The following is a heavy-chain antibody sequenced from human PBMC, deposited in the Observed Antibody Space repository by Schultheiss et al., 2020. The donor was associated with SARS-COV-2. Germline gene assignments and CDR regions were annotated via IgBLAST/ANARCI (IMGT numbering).Heavy chain of an antibody. CDR1: GGSISSSSYY. CDR3: ARDGGSGITLRDYYYYMDV. J-gene: IGHJ6*03. CDR2: IYYSGST. Sequence: GSLRLSCTVSGGSISSSSYYWSWIRQPAGKGLEWIGYIYYSGSTNYNPSLKSRVTISVDTSKNQFSLKLSSVTAADTAVYYCARDGGSGITLRDYYYYMDVWGKGTTVTVSS. V-gene: IGHV4-61*10. D-gene: IGHD3-10*01.